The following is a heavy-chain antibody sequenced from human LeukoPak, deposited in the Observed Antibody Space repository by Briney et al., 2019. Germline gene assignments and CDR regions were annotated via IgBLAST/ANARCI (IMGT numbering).Heavy chain of an antibody. CDR1: GASISRFY. J-gene: IGHJ6*02. V-gene: IGHV4-59*01. CDR3: ARYERIGSCTGGACYYGLDV. Sequence: SETLSLTCSVSGASISRFYWVWVRQTPGNGLEWIGYLSYSGVTKYNPSLTNRVSTSVDTSRNQFSLKLTSVTAADTAVYYCARYERIGSCTGGACYYGLDVWGQGTTVTV. D-gene: IGHD2-8*02. CDR2: LSYSGVT.